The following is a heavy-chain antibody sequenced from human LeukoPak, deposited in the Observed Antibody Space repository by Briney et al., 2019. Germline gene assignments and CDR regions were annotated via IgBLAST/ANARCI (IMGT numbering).Heavy chain of an antibody. CDR3: ARDDMVEGLLLPFDY. J-gene: IGHJ4*02. V-gene: IGHV7-4-1*02. CDR2: INTNTGNP. Sequence: ASVKVSCKASGYTFTSYAMNWVRQAPGQGLEWMGWINTNTGNPTYAQGFTGRFVFSLDTSVSTAYLQISSLKAEDTAVYYCARDDMVEGLLLPFDYWGQGTLVTVSS. CDR1: GYTFTSYA. D-gene: IGHD3-22*01.